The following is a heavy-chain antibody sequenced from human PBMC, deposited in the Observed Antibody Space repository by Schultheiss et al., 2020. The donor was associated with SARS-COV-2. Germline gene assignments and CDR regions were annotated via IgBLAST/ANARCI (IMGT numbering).Heavy chain of an antibody. V-gene: IGHV4-59*12. CDR3: ARVAEACRGGSCYLGNWDKYSYMDV. Sequence: SETLSLTCTVSGGSISRSYWSWIRQPPGKGLEWIGNIFYSGSTNYSPSLKSRVTISVDTSKNQFSLKLSSVTAADTAVYYCARVAEACRGGSCYLGNWDKYSYMDVWGKGTAVTVSS. D-gene: IGHD2-15*01. CDR2: IFYSGST. CDR1: GGSISRSY. J-gene: IGHJ6*03.